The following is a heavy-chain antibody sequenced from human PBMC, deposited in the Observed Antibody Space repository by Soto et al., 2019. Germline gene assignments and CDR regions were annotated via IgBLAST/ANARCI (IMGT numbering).Heavy chain of an antibody. CDR1: GFTFSSYA. CDR2: ISYDGSNK. Sequence: QVQLVESGGGVVQPGRSLRLSCAASGFTFSSYAMHWVRQAPGKGLEWVAVISYDGSNKYYADSVKGRFTISRDNSKNALYLQVTSLRAEDTAVYYCASSIPCSGGRSYHPGGQGTLVTVSS. D-gene: IGHD2-15*01. V-gene: IGHV3-30-3*01. CDR3: ASSIPCSGGRSYHP. J-gene: IGHJ4*02.